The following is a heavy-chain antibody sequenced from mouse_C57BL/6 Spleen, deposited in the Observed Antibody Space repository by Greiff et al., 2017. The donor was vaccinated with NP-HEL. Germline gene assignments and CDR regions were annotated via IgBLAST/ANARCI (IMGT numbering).Heavy chain of an antibody. J-gene: IGHJ2*01. V-gene: IGHV1-81*01. CDR2: IYPRSGNT. D-gene: IGHD2-4*01. CDR1: GYTFTSYG. CDR3: AVIYYDYYDFDY. Sequence: VQLQQSGAELARPGASVKLSCKASGYTFTSYGISWVKQRTGQGLEWIGEIYPRSGNTYYNEKVKGKATLTADKSSSTAYMELRSLTSEDSAVYFCAVIYYDYYDFDYWGQGTTLTVSS.